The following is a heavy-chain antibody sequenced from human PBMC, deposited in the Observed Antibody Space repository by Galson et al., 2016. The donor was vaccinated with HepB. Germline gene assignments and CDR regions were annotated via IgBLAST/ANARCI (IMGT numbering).Heavy chain of an antibody. Sequence: LRLSCAASGYASRNYGMHWVRQAPGKGLEWVAADSMDGRRKWYAESVKGRFTISRDNFNNMLFLQMSSLRPDDTAVYFCARRHEYCPPVGCSVDYWGQGTLVSVSS. CDR2: DSMDGRRK. V-gene: IGHV3-30*03. CDR3: ARRHEYCPPVGCSVDY. J-gene: IGHJ4*02. D-gene: IGHD2/OR15-2a*01. CDR1: GYASRNYG.